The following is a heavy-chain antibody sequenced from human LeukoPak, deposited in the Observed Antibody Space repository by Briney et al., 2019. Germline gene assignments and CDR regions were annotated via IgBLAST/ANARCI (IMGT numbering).Heavy chain of an antibody. J-gene: IGHJ5*01. D-gene: IGHD3-10*01. Sequence: SETLSLTCTVSGASITTFYWSWIRQPPGKGLEWVGYIYHSGHTNHSPSLRGRVTMSIDTSKNQFSLSLYSVTAADTAIYYCARDSFYDGSRNFEDLFDSWGQGTLVSASS. CDR1: GASITTFY. V-gene: IGHV4-59*01. CDR3: ARDSFYDGSRNFEDLFDS. CDR2: IYHSGHT.